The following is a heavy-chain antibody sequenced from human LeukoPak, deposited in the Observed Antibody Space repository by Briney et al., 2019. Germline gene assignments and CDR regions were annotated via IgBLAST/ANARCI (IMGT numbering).Heavy chain of an antibody. CDR3: AREDYYDSTGYYYDAY. Sequence: ASVKVSCKASGYTFTSYGISWVRQAPGQGIEWMGWISAYNGNTNYAQKLQGRVTMTTDTSTSTAYMELRSLRSDDTAVYYCAREDYYDSTGYYYDAYWGQGTLVTVSS. D-gene: IGHD3-22*01. V-gene: IGHV1-18*01. CDR1: GYTFTSYG. J-gene: IGHJ4*02. CDR2: ISAYNGNT.